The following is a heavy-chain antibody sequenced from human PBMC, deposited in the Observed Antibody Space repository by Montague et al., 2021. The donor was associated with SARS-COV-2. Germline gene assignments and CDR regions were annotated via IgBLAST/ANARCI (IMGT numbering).Heavy chain of an antibody. J-gene: IGHJ3*02. CDR2: IYYSGST. D-gene: IGHD5-12*01. CDR1: GGSISSGGYY. V-gene: IGHV4-31*03. Sequence: TLSLTCTVSGGSISSGGYYWSWIRQPPGKGLEWIGYIYYSGSTYYNPSLKSRVTISVDTSKNQFSLKLSSVTAADTAVYYCARYGNTVGGAFDIWGQGTMVTVSS. CDR3: ARYGNTVGGAFDI.